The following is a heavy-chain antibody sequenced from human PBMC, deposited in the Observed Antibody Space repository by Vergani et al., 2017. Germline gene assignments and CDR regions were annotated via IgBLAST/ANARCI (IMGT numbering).Heavy chain of an antibody. CDR1: GYTFTGYY. CDR2: INPNSGGT. Sequence: QVQLVQSGAEVKKPGASVKVSCKASGYTFTGYYMHWVRQAPGQGLEWMGWINPNSGGTNYAQKFQGRVTMTRDTSISTAYMELSRLRSDDTAVYYWAGGDNDDSSGYAGVDYWGQGTLVTVSS. V-gene: IGHV1-2*02. CDR3: AGGDNDDSSGYAGVDY. D-gene: IGHD3-22*01. J-gene: IGHJ4*02.